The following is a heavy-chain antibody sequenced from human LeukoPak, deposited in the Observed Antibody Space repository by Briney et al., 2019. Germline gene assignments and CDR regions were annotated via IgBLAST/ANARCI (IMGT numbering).Heavy chain of an antibody. D-gene: IGHD5-24*01. CDR1: GFTFSSYA. V-gene: IGHV3-23*01. CDR3: ARGSRWLQLGPFDY. Sequence: PGGSLRLSCAASGFTFSSYAMSWVRQAPGKGLEWVSAISGSGGSTYYADSVKGRFTISRDNSRTTVYLQMNSLRAEDTAVYYCARGSRWLQLGPFDYWGQGTLVTVSS. CDR2: ISGSGGST. J-gene: IGHJ4*02.